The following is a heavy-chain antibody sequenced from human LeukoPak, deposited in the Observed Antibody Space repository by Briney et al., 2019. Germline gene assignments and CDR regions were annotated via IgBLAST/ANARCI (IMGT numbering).Heavy chain of an antibody. CDR2: IYSSGST. J-gene: IGHJ4*02. V-gene: IGHV4-4*07. CDR1: GASISSYY. Sequence: PSETLSLTCIVSGASISSYYWTWIRQPAGKGLEWIGRIYSSGSTNYNPSLKSRVTMSVDTSKNQFSLNLSSVTAADTAVYYCARVSTGGRYDYWGRGTLVTVTS. CDR3: ARVSTGGRYDY. D-gene: IGHD4-23*01.